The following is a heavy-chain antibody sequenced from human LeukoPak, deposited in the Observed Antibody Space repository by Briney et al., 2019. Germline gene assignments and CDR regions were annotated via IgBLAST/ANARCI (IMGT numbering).Heavy chain of an antibody. CDR3: ARGPHRGYSSGWRVFDY. D-gene: IGHD6-19*01. J-gene: IGHJ4*02. CDR2: INHSGST. Sequence: SETLSLTCAGYGGSFSGYYWSWIRQPPGKGLEWIGEINHSGSTNYNPSLKSRVTISVDTSKNQFSLKLSSVTAADTAVYYCARGPHRGYSSGWRVFDYWGQGTLVTVSS. CDR1: GGSFSGYY. V-gene: IGHV4-34*01.